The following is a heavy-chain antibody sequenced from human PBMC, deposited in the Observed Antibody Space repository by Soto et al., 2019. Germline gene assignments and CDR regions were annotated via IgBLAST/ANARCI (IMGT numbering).Heavy chain of an antibody. D-gene: IGHD3-16*02. CDR1: GGTFSSYA. Sequence: QVQLVQSGAEVKKPGSSVKVSCKASGGTFSSYAISWVRQAPGQGLEWMGGIIPIFGTANYAQKFQGRVTITADKSTRTAYMELSSLRSEDTAVYYCARIGEYYDYVWGSYRSGWFDPWGQGTLVTVSS. CDR2: IIPIFGTA. CDR3: ARIGEYYDYVWGSYRSGWFDP. V-gene: IGHV1-69*06. J-gene: IGHJ5*02.